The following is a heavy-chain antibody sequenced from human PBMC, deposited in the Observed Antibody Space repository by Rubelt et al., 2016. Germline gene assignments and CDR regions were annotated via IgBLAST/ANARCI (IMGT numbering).Heavy chain of an antibody. Sequence: QVQLVESGGGVVQPGRSLRLSCAASGFTFSSYAMHWVRQAPGKGLEWVAVISSDASEKYYGDGVKGRFTSSRDNSKNTVYLQMNSLIVEDTAIYYCAKLTMANAYDIWGRGTEVAVSS. CDR1: GFTFSSYA. D-gene: IGHD5-24*01. CDR2: ISSDASEK. CDR3: AKLTMANAYDI. J-gene: IGHJ3*02. V-gene: IGHV3-30*18.